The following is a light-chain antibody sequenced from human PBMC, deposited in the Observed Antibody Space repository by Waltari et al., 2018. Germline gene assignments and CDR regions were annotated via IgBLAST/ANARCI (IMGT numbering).Light chain of an antibody. CDR1: SSDLGGYDY. Sequence: QSALTQPASVSGSPGQSITTSCTATSSDLGGYDYVRWYQHRPGKAPKVMIYEVSNRPSGVSNRFSGSKSGNTASLTISGLQAEDEADYYCCSHTSSRTWVFGGGTKLTVL. V-gene: IGLV2-14*01. CDR2: EVS. J-gene: IGLJ3*02. CDR3: CSHTSSRTWV.